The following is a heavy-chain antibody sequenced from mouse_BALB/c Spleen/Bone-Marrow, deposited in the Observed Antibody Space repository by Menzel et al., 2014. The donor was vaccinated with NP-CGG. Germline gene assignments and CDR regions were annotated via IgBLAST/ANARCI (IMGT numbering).Heavy chain of an antibody. V-gene: IGHV7-3*02. J-gene: IGHJ1*01. CDR2: IRNKANGYTT. Sequence: EVQLQESGGGLVQPGGSLRLSCATSGFTFTDYYMSWVRQPPGKALEWLGFIRNKANGYTTEYSASVKGRFTISRDNSQSILYLQMNTLRAEDSATYFCARDINDNYNWYSDVWGAGTTVTVSS. D-gene: IGHD2-1*01. CDR1: GFTFTDYY. CDR3: ARDINDNYNWYSDV.